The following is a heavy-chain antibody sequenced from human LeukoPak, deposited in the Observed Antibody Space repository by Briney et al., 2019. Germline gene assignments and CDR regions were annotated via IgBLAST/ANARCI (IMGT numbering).Heavy chain of an antibody. V-gene: IGHV3-74*01. Sequence: PGGSLRLSCAASKFTFSDYYMSWIRQAPGKGLVWVSHINGDGRTTTYADSVKGRFTISRDNSKNTLYLQMNSLRAEDTAVYYCARGGYDYVWGSYRYTHFDYWGQGTLVTVSS. D-gene: IGHD3-16*02. J-gene: IGHJ4*02. CDR2: INGDGRTT. CDR3: ARGGYDYVWGSYRYTHFDY. CDR1: KFTFSDYY.